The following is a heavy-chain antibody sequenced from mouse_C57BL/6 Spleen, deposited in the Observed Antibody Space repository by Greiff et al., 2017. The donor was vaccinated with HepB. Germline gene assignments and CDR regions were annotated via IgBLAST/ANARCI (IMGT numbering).Heavy chain of an antibody. Sequence: EVKLVESGGGLVQPGGSMKLSCVASGFTFSNYWMNWVRQSPEKGLEWVAQIRLKSDNYATDYAESVKGRFTISRDDSKSIVYLKMNNLGAEDTGIYYCTRLAFDYWGQGTTLTVSS. CDR2: IRLKSDNYAT. J-gene: IGHJ2*01. CDR3: TRLAFDY. CDR1: GFTFSNYW. D-gene: IGHD1-2*01. V-gene: IGHV6-3*01.